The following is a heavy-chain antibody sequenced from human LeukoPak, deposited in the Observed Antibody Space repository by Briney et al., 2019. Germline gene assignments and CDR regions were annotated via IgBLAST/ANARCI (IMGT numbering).Heavy chain of an antibody. Sequence: SETLSLTCAVSGGSISSGGYSWCWIRQPPGKGLEWIGYIYHSGSTYYNQSLKSRVTISVDRSKNQFSLKLSAVTAADTAVYYCARGVSGSYFDYWGQGTLVTVSS. CDR1: GGSISSGGYS. J-gene: IGHJ4*02. D-gene: IGHD1-26*01. CDR3: ARGVSGSYFDY. V-gene: IGHV4-30-2*01. CDR2: IYHSGST.